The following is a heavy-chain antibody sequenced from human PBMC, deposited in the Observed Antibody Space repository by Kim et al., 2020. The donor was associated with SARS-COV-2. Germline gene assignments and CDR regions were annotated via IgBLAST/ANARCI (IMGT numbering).Heavy chain of an antibody. Sequence: SETLSLTCTVSGGSISSSSYYWGWIRQPPGKGLEWIGSIYYSGSTYYNPSLKSRVTISVDTSKNQFSLKLSSVTAADTAVYYCARQGTGDYWGQGTLVTVSS. J-gene: IGHJ4*02. CDR2: IYYSGST. CDR1: GGSISSSSYY. D-gene: IGHD3-10*01. CDR3: ARQGTGDY. V-gene: IGHV4-39*07.